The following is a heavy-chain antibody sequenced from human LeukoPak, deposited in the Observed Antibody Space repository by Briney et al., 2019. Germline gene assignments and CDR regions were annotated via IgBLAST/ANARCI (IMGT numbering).Heavy chain of an antibody. V-gene: IGHV3-53*01. Sequence: GGSLRPSCAASGFTVSSNYMSWVRQAPGKGLEWVSVIYSGGSTYYADSVKGRFTISRDNSKNTLYLQMNSLRAEDTAVYYCARGLYCSSTSCYETNWFDPWGQGTLVTVSS. CDR2: IYSGGST. J-gene: IGHJ5*02. CDR3: ARGLYCSSTSCYETNWFDP. CDR1: GFTVSSNY. D-gene: IGHD2-2*01.